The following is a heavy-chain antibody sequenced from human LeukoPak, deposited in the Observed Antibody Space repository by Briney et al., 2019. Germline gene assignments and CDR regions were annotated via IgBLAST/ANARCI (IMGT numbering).Heavy chain of an antibody. V-gene: IGHV3-33*06. CDR3: AKDVTAAAGYYFDY. CDR2: IWYDGSNK. CDR1: GFTFSSYG. Sequence: GGSLRLPCAASGFTFSSYGMHWVRQAPGKGLEWVAVIWYDGSNKYYADSVKGRFTISRDNSKNTLYLQMNSLRAEDTAVYYCAKDVTAAAGYYFDYWGQGTLVTVSS. D-gene: IGHD6-13*01. J-gene: IGHJ4*02.